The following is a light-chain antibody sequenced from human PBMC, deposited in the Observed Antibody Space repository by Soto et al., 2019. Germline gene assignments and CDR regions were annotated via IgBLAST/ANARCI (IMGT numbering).Light chain of an antibody. CDR3: QSYDSSNRVV. V-gene: IGLV6-57*02. Sequence: NFMLTQPHSVSESPGXXXXXXXTGSSGSIXSNYVKRYQQRPGSAPTTFIYKDDQRPFRVPDRFSGSIDSSSNSASLTISRLKAEDGANYYCQSYDSSNRVVFGGGTKVTV. CDR1: SGSIXSNY. CDR2: KDD. J-gene: IGLJ2*01.